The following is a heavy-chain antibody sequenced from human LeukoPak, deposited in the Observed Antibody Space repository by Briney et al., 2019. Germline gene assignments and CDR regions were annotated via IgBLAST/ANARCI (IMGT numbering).Heavy chain of an antibody. J-gene: IGHJ4*02. Sequence: ASVKVSCKASGYTFTGYYMHWVRQAPGQGLEWMGWINPNSGGTNYAQKFQGRVTMTRDTSISTAYMELSRLRSDDTAVYYCARDLTLRVEVPAYWGQGTLVTVSS. CDR1: GYTFTGYY. V-gene: IGHV1-2*02. D-gene: IGHD2-2*01. CDR2: INPNSGGT. CDR3: ARDLTLRVEVPAY.